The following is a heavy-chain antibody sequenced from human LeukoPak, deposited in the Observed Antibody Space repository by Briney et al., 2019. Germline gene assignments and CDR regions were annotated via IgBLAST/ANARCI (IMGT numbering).Heavy chain of an antibody. CDR1: GGSINSGGYY. V-gene: IGHV4-31*03. J-gene: IGHJ4*02. D-gene: IGHD3-16*01. CDR2: NYYSGST. CDR3: ARDHDGAFDY. Sequence: SETLSLTCTVSGGSINSGGYYWSWIRQHPGKGLEWIGYNYYSGSTYYNPSLKSRITVSVDTSKNQFSLKLSSVTAADTAVYYCARDHDGAFDYWGQGILVTVSS.